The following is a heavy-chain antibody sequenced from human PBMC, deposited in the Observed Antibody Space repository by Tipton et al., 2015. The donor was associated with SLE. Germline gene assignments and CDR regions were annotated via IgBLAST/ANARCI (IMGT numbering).Heavy chain of an antibody. CDR2: IHYSGKT. CDR1: GGSIDYHY. D-gene: IGHD3-3*01. J-gene: IGHJ5*02. V-gene: IGHV4-59*11. CDR3: ARGFLEVFDP. Sequence: TLSLTCTVSGGSIDYHYWSWIRQTPGKGLEYIGFIHYSGKTDSHPSLKSQVTMSVDTSKNQFSLRLSSVTTADTAVYYCARGFLEVFDPWGPGTLVTVSS.